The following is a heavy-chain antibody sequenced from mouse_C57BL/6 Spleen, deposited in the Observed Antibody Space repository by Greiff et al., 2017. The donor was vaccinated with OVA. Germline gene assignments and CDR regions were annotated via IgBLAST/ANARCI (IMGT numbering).Heavy chain of an antibody. CDR3: ARGGRGIPIPFDV. CDR1: GYTFTTYP. CDR2: FHPYNDDT. Sequence: VQLQQSGAELVKPGASVKMSCKASGYTFTTYPIEWMKQNHGKSLEWIGNFHPYNDDTKYNDKFKGQATLTVEKSSSTFYLELSRLTSDDSAVYYCARGGRGIPIPFDVWGKGTTLTVSS. V-gene: IGHV1-47*01. J-gene: IGHJ2*01.